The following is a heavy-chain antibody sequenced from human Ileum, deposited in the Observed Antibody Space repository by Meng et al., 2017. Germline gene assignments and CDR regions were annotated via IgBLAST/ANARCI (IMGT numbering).Heavy chain of an antibody. CDR1: GGSVSSNIAA. CDR2: TYYRSKWYS. Sequence: VKLQQSGPGLVKPSPTLSLSCAVSGGSVSSNIAAWNWIRQSPLRGLEWLGRTYYRSKWYSEYAVSVKSRISITPDTSKNQFSLQMNSVTPEDTAVYYCASGSGSLDYWGPGTLVTVSS. CDR3: ASGSGSLDY. D-gene: IGHD3-3*01. J-gene: IGHJ4*02. V-gene: IGHV6-1*01.